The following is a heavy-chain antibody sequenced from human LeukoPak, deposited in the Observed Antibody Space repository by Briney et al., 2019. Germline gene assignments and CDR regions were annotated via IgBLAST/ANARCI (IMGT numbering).Heavy chain of an antibody. CDR1: GGSISSGTYY. J-gene: IGHJ4*02. Sequence: KPSQTLSLTCAVSGGSISSGTYYWSWIRQPAGKGLEWIGRIYRSGITNYNPSLESRVTISVDTSKNQFSLNLTSVTAADTAVYYCARDLYTSSFFDYWGQGALVTVSS. CDR2: IYRSGIT. V-gene: IGHV4-61*02. D-gene: IGHD3-16*01. CDR3: ARDLYTSSFFDY.